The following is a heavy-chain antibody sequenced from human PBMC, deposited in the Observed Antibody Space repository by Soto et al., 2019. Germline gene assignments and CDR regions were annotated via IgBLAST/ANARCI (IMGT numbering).Heavy chain of an antibody. CDR3: ARGSCSGGSCYYYGMDV. D-gene: IGHD2-15*01. CDR1: GFTFSSYA. V-gene: IGHV3-30-3*01. Sequence: GGSLRLSCAASGFTFSSYAMHWVRQAPGKGLEWVAVISYDGSNKYYADSVKGRFTISRDNSKNTLYLQMNSLRAEDTAVYYCARGSCSGGSCYYYGMDVWGQGTTVTVSS. J-gene: IGHJ6*02. CDR2: ISYDGSNK.